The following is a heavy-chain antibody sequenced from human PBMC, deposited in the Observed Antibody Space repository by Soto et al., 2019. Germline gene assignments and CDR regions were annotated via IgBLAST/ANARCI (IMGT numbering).Heavy chain of an antibody. V-gene: IGHV3-66*01. CDR1: GFTVSSNY. CDR2: IYSGGST. Sequence: EVQLVESGGGLVQPGGSLRLSCAASGFTVSSNYMSWVRQAPGKGLEWVSVIYSGGSTYYADSVKGRFTISRDNSKNTLYLQRNSLRAEDTAVYYCARDDRGSEAFDIWGQGTMVTVSS. D-gene: IGHD3-16*01. J-gene: IGHJ3*02. CDR3: ARDDRGSEAFDI.